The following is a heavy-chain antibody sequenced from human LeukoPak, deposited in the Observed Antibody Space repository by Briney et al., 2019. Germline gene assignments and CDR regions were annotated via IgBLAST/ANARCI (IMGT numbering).Heavy chain of an antibody. CDR3: SKVFYRDAVDY. Sequence: GGSLRLSCTASGFTFTKYAMSWVRQAPGKGLEWVSGISGGGDITYYADSVKGRFTISRDNSKNTLYPQMNSLRAEDTALYYCSKVFYRDAVDYWGQGTLVTVSS. V-gene: IGHV3-23*01. CDR1: GFTFTKYA. CDR2: ISGGGDIT. J-gene: IGHJ4*02. D-gene: IGHD2/OR15-2a*01.